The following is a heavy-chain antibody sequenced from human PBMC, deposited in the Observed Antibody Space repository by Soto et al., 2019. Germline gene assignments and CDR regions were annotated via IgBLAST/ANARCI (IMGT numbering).Heavy chain of an antibody. Sequence: EVVLLESGGGLEQPGGSLRLSCAASGFIFENFGMSWVRQAPGKGLEWISSISGSGFKKYYADSVKGRFTISRDNSKSTVYLELNNLSAGDTAVYHCAKNQGVELVPLATVDWFDPWGQGSVVTVSS. J-gene: IGHJ5*02. V-gene: IGHV3-23*01. CDR1: GFIFENFG. CDR2: ISGSGFKK. CDR3: AKNQGVELVPLATVDWFDP. D-gene: IGHD1-26*01.